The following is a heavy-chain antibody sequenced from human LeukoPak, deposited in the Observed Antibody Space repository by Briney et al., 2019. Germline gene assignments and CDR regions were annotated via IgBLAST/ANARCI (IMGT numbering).Heavy chain of an antibody. CDR1: GYTFIDYY. J-gene: IGHJ5*02. CDR3: AREDSNWFDP. D-gene: IGHD4-11*01. Sequence: GASVKVSCKASGYTFIDYYFNWVRQAPGQGPEWMGRINVKSGATDYAQKFQGRVTMTRDTSISTAYMELSRLRSDDTAVYYCAREDSNWFDPWGQGTLVTVSS. CDR2: INVKSGAT. V-gene: IGHV1-2*06.